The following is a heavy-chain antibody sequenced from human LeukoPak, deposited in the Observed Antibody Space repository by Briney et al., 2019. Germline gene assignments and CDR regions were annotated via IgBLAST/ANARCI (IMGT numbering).Heavy chain of an antibody. D-gene: IGHD6-6*01. Sequence: PSETLSLTCTVSGGSISSYYWSWIRQPPGKGLEWIGYIYTSGSTNYNPSLKSRVTISVDTSKNQFSLKLSSVTAADTAVYYCAARPHYFDYWGQGTLVTVSS. CDR2: IYTSGST. V-gene: IGHV4-4*09. CDR3: AARPHYFDY. CDR1: GGSISSYY. J-gene: IGHJ4*02.